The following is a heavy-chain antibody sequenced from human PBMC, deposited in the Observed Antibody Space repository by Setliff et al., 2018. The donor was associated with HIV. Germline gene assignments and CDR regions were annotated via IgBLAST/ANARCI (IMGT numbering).Heavy chain of an antibody. V-gene: IGHV4-39*07. CDR2: IYYRGSA. D-gene: IGHD3-10*01. CDR3: ARARGPPLPVLDF. CDR1: GGSITTTNYY. J-gene: IGHJ4*02. Sequence: PSETLSLTCTVSGGSITTTNYYWGWVRQSPGKGPEWIGVIYYRGSAYYNLSLQSRVTLSVDTSKNSFSLHLTSVTAADTAVYFCARARGPPLPVLDFWGPGTLVTVSS.